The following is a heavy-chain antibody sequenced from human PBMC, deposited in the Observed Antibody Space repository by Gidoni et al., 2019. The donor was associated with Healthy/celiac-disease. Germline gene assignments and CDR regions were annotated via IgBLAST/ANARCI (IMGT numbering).Heavy chain of an antibody. D-gene: IGHD3-22*01. V-gene: IGHV3-48*03. Sequence: KGRFTISRDNAKNSLYLQMNSLRAEDTAVYYCARLPYYDSSGLTASWGQGTLVTVSS. J-gene: IGHJ5*02. CDR3: ARLPYYDSSGLTAS.